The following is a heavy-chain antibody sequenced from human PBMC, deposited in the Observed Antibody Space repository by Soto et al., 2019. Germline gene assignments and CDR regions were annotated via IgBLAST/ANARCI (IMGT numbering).Heavy chain of an antibody. Sequence: PSESLSHTCSVSGDPSLTDDDSWSSIRQPPGNDLQWLGYLYYSRSTYYSLAFKSLSSLSVDTSKNQLSLRLTSVTVADTAVDYCARGVDYSYVASWGQGSLVTVS. CDR1: GDPSLTDDDS. D-gene: IGHD4-4*01. CDR3: ARGVDYSYVAS. V-gene: IGHV4-30-4*01. J-gene: IGHJ5*02. CDR2: LYYSRST.